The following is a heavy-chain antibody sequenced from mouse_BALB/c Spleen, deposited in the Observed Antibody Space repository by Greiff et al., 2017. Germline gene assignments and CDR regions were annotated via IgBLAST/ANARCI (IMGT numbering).Heavy chain of an antibody. J-gene: IGHJ3*01. D-gene: IGHD2-10*02. V-gene: IGHV1-78*01. Sequence: QVQLQQSDAELVKPGASVKISCKASGYTFTDHAIHWVRQRPEQGLEWIGWIFPGDGSTKYNEKFKGKATLTTDKSSSTAYMQLSRLTSEDSAVYFCARGYGNTPFAYWGQGTLVTVSA. CDR1: GYTFTDHA. CDR2: IFPGDGST. CDR3: ARGYGNTPFAY.